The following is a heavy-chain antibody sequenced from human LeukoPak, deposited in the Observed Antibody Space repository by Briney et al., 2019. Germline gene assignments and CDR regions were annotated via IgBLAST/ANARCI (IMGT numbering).Heavy chain of an antibody. Sequence: PSETLCLTCTVSGGSMTYYYWAWIRQPPGKTLEWIGYTYYSGRTDYNPSLKGRVSISVDRSRSSNQFSLTLSSVTAADTAVYYCARVSSVITTSFDYWGQGILVTVSS. CDR3: ARVSSVITTSFDY. J-gene: IGHJ4*02. D-gene: IGHD3-22*01. CDR2: TYYSGRT. V-gene: IGHV4-59*01. CDR1: GGSMTYYY.